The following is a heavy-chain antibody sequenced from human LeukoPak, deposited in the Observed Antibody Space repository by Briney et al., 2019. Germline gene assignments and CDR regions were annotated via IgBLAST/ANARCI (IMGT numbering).Heavy chain of an antibody. CDR2: IYYSGST. J-gene: IGHJ4*02. D-gene: IGHD5-12*01. V-gene: IGHV4-59*01. Sequence: LETLSLTCTVSGDSISGYYCSWIRQSPGKGLEWIGYIYYSGSTTYHPSLKSRVTISVDTSKNQFSLNLSSVTAADTAVYYCARGPVATIDTYFDYWGQGTQVTVSS. CDR1: GDSISGYY. CDR3: ARGPVATIDTYFDY.